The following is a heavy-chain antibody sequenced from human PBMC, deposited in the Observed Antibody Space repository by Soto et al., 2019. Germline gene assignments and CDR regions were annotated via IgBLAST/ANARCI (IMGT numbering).Heavy chain of an antibody. CDR1: GYTFTSYA. CDR3: ARGHALGSMWCRMDV. CDR2: INAGNGNT. Sequence: QVQLVQSGAEVKKPGASVKVSCKASGYTFTSYAMHWVRQAPGQRLEWMGWINAGNGNTKYSQKFQGRVTITRDTSASTAYMEQSSLRSEDTAVYYCARGHALGSMWCRMDVWGQGTTVTVSS. D-gene: IGHD2-21*01. J-gene: IGHJ6*02. V-gene: IGHV1-3*01.